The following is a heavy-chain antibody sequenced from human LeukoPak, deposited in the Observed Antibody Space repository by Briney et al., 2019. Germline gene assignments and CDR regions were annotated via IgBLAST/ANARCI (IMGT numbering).Heavy chain of an antibody. Sequence: PSETLSLTCAVSNGSIGYYYWSWLRQPPGKGLEWIGYICHTGGTNYNPSPKSRLTISLDMSRNQLSLRLTSVTAAYTAVYYCARGGSSQGSTPKQYFYYMNVWGRGTTVSVSS. D-gene: IGHD6-13*01. CDR1: NGSIGYYY. CDR3: ARGGSSQGSTPKQYFYYMNV. J-gene: IGHJ6*03. CDR2: ICHTGGT. V-gene: IGHV4-59*01.